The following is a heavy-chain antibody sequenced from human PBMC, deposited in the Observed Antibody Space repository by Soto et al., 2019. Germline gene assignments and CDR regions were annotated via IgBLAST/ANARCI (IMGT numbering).Heavy chain of an antibody. CDR3: ARGWTPYSSTIDWFDP. V-gene: IGHV4-31*03. J-gene: IGHJ5*02. CDR2: IYYSGST. Sequence: QVQLQESGPGLVKPSQTLSLTCTVSGGSISSGGYYWSWIRQHPGKGLEWIGYIYYSGSTYYNPSLKGRVTISVDTSKNQFSLKLSSVTAADTAVYYCARGWTPYSSTIDWFDPWGQGTLVTVSS. CDR1: GGSISSGGYY. D-gene: IGHD6-13*01.